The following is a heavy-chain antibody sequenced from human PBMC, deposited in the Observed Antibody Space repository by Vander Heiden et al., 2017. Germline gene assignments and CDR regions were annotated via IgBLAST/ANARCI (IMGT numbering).Heavy chain of an antibody. D-gene: IGHD2-21*01. V-gene: IGHV1-18*01. Sequence: QVQLVQSGDEVRKAGASVKFSCKTSGYTFSSYGISWMRQAPGQGLEWMGWISPYNGDTNYVKRLQGRVTLTSDTSTSTVYMELRSLRSDDTAVYYCARDRGGLPIVEFPAAVFDSWGQGTLVTVSS. J-gene: IGHJ4*02. CDR2: ISPYNGDT. CDR1: GYTFSSYG. CDR3: ARDRGGLPIVEFPAAVFDS.